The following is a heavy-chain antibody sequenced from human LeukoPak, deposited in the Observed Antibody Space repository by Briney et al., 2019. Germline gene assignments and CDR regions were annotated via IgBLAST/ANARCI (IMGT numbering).Heavy chain of an antibody. CDR3: AGGGGVAGTPYNPYDY. V-gene: IGHV4-59*01. D-gene: IGHD6-19*01. Sequence: PSETLSLTCTVSGGSISSYYWSWIRQPPGKGLEWIGYIYYSGSTNYNPSLKSRVTISVDTSKNQLSLKLSSVTAADTAVYYCAGGGGVAGTPYNPYDYWGQGTLVTVSS. J-gene: IGHJ4*02. CDR2: IYYSGST. CDR1: GGSISSYY.